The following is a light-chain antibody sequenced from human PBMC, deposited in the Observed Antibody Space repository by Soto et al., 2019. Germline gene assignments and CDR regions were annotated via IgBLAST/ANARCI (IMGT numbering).Light chain of an antibody. CDR3: QKREA. Sequence: DIQMTQSPSTLSASVGDRVTITCRASQSISSWLAWYQQKPGKAPKLLLYKASSLESGVPSRFSGSGSGTEFTLTISSLQPDDFATYYCQKREAFGQGTKVDIK. V-gene: IGKV1-5*03. CDR2: KAS. CDR1: QSISSW. J-gene: IGKJ1*01.